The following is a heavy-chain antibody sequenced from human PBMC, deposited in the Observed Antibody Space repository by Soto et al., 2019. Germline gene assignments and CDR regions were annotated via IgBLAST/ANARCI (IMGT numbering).Heavy chain of an antibody. CDR2: IDPSDSYT. V-gene: IGHV5-10-1*01. Sequence: HGESLKISCKGSGYSFTSYWISWVRQMPGKGLEWMGRIDPSDSYTNYSPSFQGHVTISADKSISTAYLQWSSLKASDTAMYYCARLGDIVVVPAAPPGYYYGMDVWGQGTTVTVSS. D-gene: IGHD2-2*01. CDR3: ARLGDIVVVPAAPPGYYYGMDV. J-gene: IGHJ6*02. CDR1: GYSFTSYW.